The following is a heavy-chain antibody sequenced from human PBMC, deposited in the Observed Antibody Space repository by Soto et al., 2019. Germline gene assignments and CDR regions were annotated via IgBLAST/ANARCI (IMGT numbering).Heavy chain of an antibody. CDR1: GASINTRTYF. J-gene: IGHJ4*02. CDR3: ARFSGAGFEY. V-gene: IGHV4-39*01. CDR2: VYNSGTT. D-gene: IGHD1-26*01. Sequence: QLQLQESGPGLVRPSETLTLTCTVSGASINTRTYFWGWIRQAPGRGLDWIGNVYNSGTTHYNPSLRSRVSISIDKSENQFSLQLSPVTAADTAVYFCARFSGAGFEYWGQGTLVTVSS.